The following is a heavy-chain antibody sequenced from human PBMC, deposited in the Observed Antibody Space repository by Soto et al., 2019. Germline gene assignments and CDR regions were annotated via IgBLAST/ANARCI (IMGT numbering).Heavy chain of an antibody. CDR3: ARDLLRFLEGSPRYYGMDV. CDR1: GGSFSGYY. V-gene: IGHV4-34*01. D-gene: IGHD3-3*01. Sequence: SETLSLTCAVYGGSFSGYYWSWIRQPPGKGLEWIGEINHSGSTNYNPSLKSRVTISVDTSKNQFSLKLSSVTAADTAVYYCARDLLRFLEGSPRYYGMDVWGQGTRVTSP. CDR2: INHSGST. J-gene: IGHJ6*02.